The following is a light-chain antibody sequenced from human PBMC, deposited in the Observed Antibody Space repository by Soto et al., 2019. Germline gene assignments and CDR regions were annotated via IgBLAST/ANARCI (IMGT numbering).Light chain of an antibody. CDR3: AAWDDSLSGVV. Sequence: QSVLTQPPSASGTPGQRVTISSGSSSNIGSNSVHWYQQLPGTAPKLLIYSNSQRPSGVPERISGSKFGTSASLAISGLRSEDEADYYCAAWDDSLSGVVFGGGTKVTVL. J-gene: IGLJ2*01. V-gene: IGLV1-47*01. CDR1: SSNIGSNS. CDR2: SNS.